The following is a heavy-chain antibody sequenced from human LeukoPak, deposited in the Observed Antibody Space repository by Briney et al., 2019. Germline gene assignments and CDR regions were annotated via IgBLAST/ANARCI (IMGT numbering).Heavy chain of an antibody. Sequence: ASVKVSCKASGYTFTSYGISWVRQAPGQGLEWMGWISAYNGNTNYAQKFQGRVTITTDESTSTAYMELSSLRSEDTAVYYCARDLLTNWGQGTLVTVSS. V-gene: IGHV1-18*01. D-gene: IGHD3-9*01. CDR3: ARDLLTN. CDR1: GYTFTSYG. J-gene: IGHJ4*02. CDR2: ISAYNGNT.